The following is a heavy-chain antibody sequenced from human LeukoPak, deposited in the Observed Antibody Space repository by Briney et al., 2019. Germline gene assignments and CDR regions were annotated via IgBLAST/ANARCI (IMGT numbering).Heavy chain of an antibody. Sequence: GGSLRLSCVASGLSVNSSFISWVRQAPGQGLEWVSVISDSGDTTYYADSAKGRFTISRDNSKNTLCLQMNSLRAEDTAVYYCAKVGWTSSDPSHYWGQGTLVTVSS. J-gene: IGHJ4*02. CDR1: GLSVNSSF. D-gene: IGHD2-2*01. V-gene: IGHV3-23*01. CDR2: ISDSGDTT. CDR3: AKVGWTSSDPSHY.